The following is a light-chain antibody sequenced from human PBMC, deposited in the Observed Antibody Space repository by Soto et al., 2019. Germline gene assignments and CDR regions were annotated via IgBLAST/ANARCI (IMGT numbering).Light chain of an antibody. CDR2: AVS. Sequence: QPALTQPASVSGSPGQSITISCTGTSRDVGGYDYVSWYQQDPGKAPKLMIYAVSNRPSGVSNRFSGSKSGNTASLTISGLQAEDEADYYCSSYTSSSTYVFGTGTKVTVL. V-gene: IGLV2-14*01. J-gene: IGLJ1*01. CDR1: SRDVGGYDY. CDR3: SSYTSSSTYV.